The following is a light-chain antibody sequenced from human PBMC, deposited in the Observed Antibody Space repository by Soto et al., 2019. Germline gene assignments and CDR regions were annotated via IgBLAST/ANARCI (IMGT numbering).Light chain of an antibody. CDR3: QSYDSSLSGSV. CDR2: GNS. Sequence: QSVLTQPPSVSGALGQRVTISCTGSNSNIGAGYDVHWYQQLPGTAPKLLIYGNSNRPSGVPDRFSGSKSGTSASLAITGLQAEDEADYYCQSYDSSLSGSVFGGGTKVTVL. J-gene: IGLJ2*01. V-gene: IGLV1-40*01. CDR1: NSNIGAGYD.